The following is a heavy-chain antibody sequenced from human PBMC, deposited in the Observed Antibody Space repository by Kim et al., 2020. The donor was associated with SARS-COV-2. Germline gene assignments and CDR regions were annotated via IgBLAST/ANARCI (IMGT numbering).Heavy chain of an antibody. V-gene: IGHV4-34*01. CDR3: ARGPKDTASRRPFDI. D-gene: IGHD5-18*01. Sequence: SETLSLTCAVYGGSFSGYYWSWIRQPPGKGLEWIGEINHSGSTNYNPSLKSRVTISVDTSKNQFSLKLSSVTAADTAVYYCARGPKDTASRRPFDIWGQGTMVTVSS. J-gene: IGHJ3*02. CDR2: INHSGST. CDR1: GGSFSGYY.